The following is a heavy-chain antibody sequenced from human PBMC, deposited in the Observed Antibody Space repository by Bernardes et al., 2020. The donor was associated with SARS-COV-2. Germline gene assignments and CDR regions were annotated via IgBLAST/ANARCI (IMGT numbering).Heavy chain of an antibody. Sequence: GGSLRLSCAASGFSVSDNYMSWVRQAPGKGLEWVSVLYSGGSTYYADSVKGRFTISRDNSKNTLYLQMNSLRAEDTAVYYCAKIITAVGGSFDYWGQGTLVTVSS. CDR2: LYSGGST. CDR3: AKIITAVGGSFDY. J-gene: IGHJ4*02. V-gene: IGHV3-53*01. D-gene: IGHD3-10*01. CDR1: GFSVSDNY.